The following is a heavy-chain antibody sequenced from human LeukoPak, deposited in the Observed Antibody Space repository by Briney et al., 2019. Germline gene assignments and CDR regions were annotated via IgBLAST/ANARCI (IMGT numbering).Heavy chain of an antibody. V-gene: IGHV3-30*19. Sequence: PGRSLRLSCAASGFTFSSYGMHWVRQAPGKGLEWVAVISYDGSNKYYADSVKGRFTISRDNSKNTLYLQMNSLRAEDTAVYYCARDRGDYGDYPDYWGQGTLVTVSS. CDR3: ARDRGDYGDYPDY. CDR2: ISYDGSNK. D-gene: IGHD4-17*01. J-gene: IGHJ4*02. CDR1: GFTFSSYG.